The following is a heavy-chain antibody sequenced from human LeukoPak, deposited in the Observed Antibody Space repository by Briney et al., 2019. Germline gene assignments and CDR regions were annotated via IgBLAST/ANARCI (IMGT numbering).Heavy chain of an antibody. D-gene: IGHD5-18*01. J-gene: IGHJ4*02. CDR1: GYTFTGYY. CDR3: ATGGRGYSYGYYFDY. V-gene: IGHV1-2*02. CDR2: INPNSGGT. Sequence: ASVKVSCKASGYTFTGYYMHWVRQAPGQGLEWMGWINPNSGGTNYAQKFQGRVTMTRDTSISTAYMELSRLRSDDTAVYYCATGGRGYSYGYYFDYWGQGTLVTVSS.